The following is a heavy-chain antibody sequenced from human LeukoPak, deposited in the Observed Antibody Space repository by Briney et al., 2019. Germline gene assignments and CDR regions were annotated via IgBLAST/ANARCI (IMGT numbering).Heavy chain of an antibody. CDR2: IRGDGGDP. Sequence: GGSLRLSCAASGFTFNTYAMGWVRQAPGEGLEWVSSIRGDGGDPFYADSVRGRFTISRDKSKNTMYLSLNSLRAEDTAVYFCAQGGHDFNPFYYWGQGTLVTVSS. D-gene: IGHD2-21*02. CDR1: GFTFNTYA. J-gene: IGHJ4*02. V-gene: IGHV3-23*01. CDR3: AQGGHDFNPFYY.